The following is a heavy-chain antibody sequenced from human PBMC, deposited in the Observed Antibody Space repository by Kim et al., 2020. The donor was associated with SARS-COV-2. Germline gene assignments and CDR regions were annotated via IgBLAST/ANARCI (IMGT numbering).Heavy chain of an antibody. D-gene: IGHD2-2*01. CDR3: AKGGRGGSSASWNFDY. V-gene: IGHV3-23*01. Sequence: VKGRCTISRDNSKNTLYLQVHSLRAEDTAVYFCAKGGRGGSSASWNFDYWGQGALVTVSS. J-gene: IGHJ4*02.